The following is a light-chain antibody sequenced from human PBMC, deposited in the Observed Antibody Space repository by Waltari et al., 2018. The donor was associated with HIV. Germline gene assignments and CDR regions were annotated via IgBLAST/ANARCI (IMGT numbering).Light chain of an antibody. CDR2: DNK. CDR3: GTWDGRLRAGV. Sequence: QSVLTQPPSVSAAPGQRVNISCSGGSSNIGHNFVCWYQQSSGRAPRLLISDNKMRPLGMPGRVAASNSGTSASLGIIGLQAEDEGDYYCGTWDGRLRAGVFGSGTHVIVL. V-gene: IGLV1-51*01. CDR1: SSNIGHNF. J-gene: IGLJ1*01.